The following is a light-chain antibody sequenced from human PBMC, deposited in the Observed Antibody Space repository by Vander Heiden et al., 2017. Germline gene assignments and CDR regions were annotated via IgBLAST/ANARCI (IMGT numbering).Light chain of an antibody. V-gene: IGKV3-15*01. CDR2: GAS. CDR3: QQYNNWPPRT. Sequence: DIVLTQSPATLSVSPGERPTLSSRASESVSSNLAWYQQKPGQDPRLLIYGASTRATGIPARFSGSGSGTEFTLTISSLQSEDFAVYYCQQYNNWPPRTFGQGTKVEIK. CDR1: ESVSSN. J-gene: IGKJ1*01.